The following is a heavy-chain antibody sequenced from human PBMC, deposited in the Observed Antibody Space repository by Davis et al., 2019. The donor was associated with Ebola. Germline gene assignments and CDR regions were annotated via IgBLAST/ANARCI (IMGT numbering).Heavy chain of an antibody. CDR2: VSYSGGT. V-gene: IGHV4-59*08. CDR3: ARHPYDFWSGFYFDS. Sequence: SETLSLTCTVSGGSVNSYYWSWIRQSPGEGLEWLGCVSYSGGTNYNPSVKSRVTMSVDMSKNDLSLRLTSVTAADTAVYYCARHPYDFWSGFYFDSWGQGTLVTVSS. CDR1: GGSVNSYY. D-gene: IGHD3-3*01. J-gene: IGHJ4*02.